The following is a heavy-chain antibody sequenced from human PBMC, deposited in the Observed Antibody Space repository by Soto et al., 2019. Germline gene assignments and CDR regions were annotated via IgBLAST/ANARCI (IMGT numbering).Heavy chain of an antibody. CDR1: GYTFTSYD. V-gene: IGHV1-8*01. CDR3: ARVEGDCSSTSGYSGGWFDP. Sequence: QVQLVQSGAEVKKPGASVKVSCKASGYTFTSYDINWVRQATGQGLEWMGWMNPNSGNTGYAQKFQGRVTMTRNTSISTAYMELSSLRSEDTAVYYCARVEGDCSSTSGYSGGWFDPWGQGTLVTVSS. CDR2: MNPNSGNT. D-gene: IGHD2-2*01. J-gene: IGHJ5*02.